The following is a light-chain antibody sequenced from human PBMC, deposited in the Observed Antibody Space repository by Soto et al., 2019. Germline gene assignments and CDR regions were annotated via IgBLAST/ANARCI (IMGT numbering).Light chain of an antibody. CDR2: KAS. V-gene: IGKV1-5*03. Sequence: DIQMTQSPSTLSDFLGAGVTITCRASRPIGVWLAWYQQKPGKAPKLLIFKASTLKSGVPSRFSGSGSGTEFTLTISSLQPDDFATYYCQHYNSYSEAFGQGTKVELK. J-gene: IGKJ1*01. CDR3: QHYNSYSEA. CDR1: RPIGVW.